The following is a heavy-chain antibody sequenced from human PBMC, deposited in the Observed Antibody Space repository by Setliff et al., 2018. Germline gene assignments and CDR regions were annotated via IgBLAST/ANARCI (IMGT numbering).Heavy chain of an antibody. V-gene: IGHV3-7*01. J-gene: IGHJ3*02. Sequence: GGSLRLSCVVSGFSFSRHWMSWVRPAPGKGLEWVADIKQDGSTKYYLDSVKGRFTISRDNAKRSLYLQMNGLRADDTGVYYCVRDDADNYDSFDTWGQGTLVTVSS. D-gene: IGHD3-22*01. CDR1: GFSFSRHW. CDR3: VRDDADNYDSFDT. CDR2: IKQDGSTK.